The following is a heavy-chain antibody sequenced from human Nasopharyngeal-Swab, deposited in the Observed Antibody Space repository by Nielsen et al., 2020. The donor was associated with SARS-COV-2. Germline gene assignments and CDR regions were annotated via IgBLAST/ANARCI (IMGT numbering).Heavy chain of an antibody. CDR2: IYPGDSDT. CDR3: ARHRSPGGLIGELSLDY. J-gene: IGHJ4*02. V-gene: IGHV5-51*01. D-gene: IGHD3-16*02. Sequence: VRQMPGKGLEWMGIIYPGDSDTIYSLSFQGQVAISADMSISTAYLQWSSLKSSDTAMYYCARHRSPGGLIGELSLDYWGQGAPVTVSS.